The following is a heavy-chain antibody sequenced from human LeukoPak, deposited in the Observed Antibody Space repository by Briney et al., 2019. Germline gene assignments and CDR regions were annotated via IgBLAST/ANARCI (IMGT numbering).Heavy chain of an antibody. J-gene: IGHJ4*02. CDR3: AGHHPRNTVDF. Sequence: KPSETPSLTCTVSGGSISSYYWSWIRQPPGKGLEWIAYISDIGSINYNPSLKSRVTISLDTSKNQLSLKLRSVTAADTAVYYCAGHHPRNTVDFWGQGTLVTVSS. D-gene: IGHD2/OR15-2a*01. CDR1: GGSISSYY. V-gene: IGHV4-59*08. CDR2: ISDIGSI.